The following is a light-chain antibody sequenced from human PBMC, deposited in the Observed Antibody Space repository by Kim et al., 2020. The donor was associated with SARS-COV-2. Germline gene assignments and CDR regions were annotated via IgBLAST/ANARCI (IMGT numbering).Light chain of an antibody. CDR3: QSYDISLSVWV. CDR2: ANT. J-gene: IGLJ3*02. CDR1: SSNIGTDYD. V-gene: IGLV1-40*01. Sequence: QPVLTQPPSVSGAPGQRVNISCTGSSSNIGTDYDVHCYRQVPGTAPKLLIIANTNRPSGVPDRFSASKSGTSASLAITGLQAEDEADYHCQSYDISLSVWVFGGGTQLTVL.